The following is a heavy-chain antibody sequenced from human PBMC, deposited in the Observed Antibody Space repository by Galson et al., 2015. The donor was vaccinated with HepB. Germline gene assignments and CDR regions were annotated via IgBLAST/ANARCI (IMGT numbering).Heavy chain of an antibody. CDR3: ARPRGRGRGRPQGWFDP. Sequence: SVKVSCKASGGTFSSYAISWVRQAPGQGLEWMGGIIPIFGIANYAQKFQGRVTITADESTSTAYMELSSLRSEDTAVYYCARPRGRGRGRPQGWFDPWGQGTLVTVSS. CDR1: GGTFSSYA. J-gene: IGHJ5*02. V-gene: IGHV1-69*13. CDR2: IIPIFGIA. D-gene: IGHD1-26*01.